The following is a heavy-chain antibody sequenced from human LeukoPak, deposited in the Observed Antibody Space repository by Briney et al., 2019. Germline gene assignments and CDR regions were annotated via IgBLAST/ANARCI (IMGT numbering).Heavy chain of an antibody. J-gene: IGHJ4*02. D-gene: IGHD4-17*01. CDR2: IYYTGST. CDR3: ARQGGYGDSTHFDY. Sequence: SETLSLTCTASGGSISSHYWSWIRQPPGKGLEWIGYIYYTGSTNYNPSLKSQVTISVDTSKNQFSLKLSSVTAGDTALYYCARQGGYGDSTHFDYWGQGTLVTVSS. CDR1: GGSISSHY. V-gene: IGHV4-59*11.